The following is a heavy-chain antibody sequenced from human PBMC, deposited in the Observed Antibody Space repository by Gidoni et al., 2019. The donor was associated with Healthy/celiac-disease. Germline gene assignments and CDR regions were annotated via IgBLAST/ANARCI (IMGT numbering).Heavy chain of an antibody. CDR3: AKDQDIVVVVELERGGFDY. CDR2: ISYDGSNK. V-gene: IGHV3-30*18. J-gene: IGHJ4*02. CDR1: GFTFSSYG. D-gene: IGHD2-15*01. Sequence: QVQLVASGGGVVQPGRSLRLSCAASGFTFSSYGMHWVRQAPGKGLEWVAVISYDGSNKYYADSVKGRFTISRDNSKNTLYLQMNSLRAEDTAVYYCAKDQDIVVVVELERGGFDYWGQGTLVTVSS.